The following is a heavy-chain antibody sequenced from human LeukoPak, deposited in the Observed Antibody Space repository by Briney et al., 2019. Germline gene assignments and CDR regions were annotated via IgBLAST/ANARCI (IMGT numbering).Heavy chain of an antibody. CDR2: INRGGST. CDR3: VRGLGSGSYFGY. Sequence: PSETLSLTCAVYGGSFSGYYWSWIRQPPGKGLEWIGEINRGGSTNYNPSLKSRVSISLDTSKSQFSLKLNSVTAADTAVYYCVRGLGSGSYFGYWGQGTLVTVSS. D-gene: IGHD1-26*01. V-gene: IGHV4-34*01. J-gene: IGHJ4*02. CDR1: GGSFSGYY.